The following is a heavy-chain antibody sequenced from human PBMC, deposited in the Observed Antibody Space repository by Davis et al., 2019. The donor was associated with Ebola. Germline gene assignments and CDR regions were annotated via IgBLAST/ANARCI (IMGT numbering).Heavy chain of an antibody. D-gene: IGHD1-20*01. Sequence: GESLKISCAASGFTLSGSAMHWVRQAPGKGLEWVSAISGSGGSTYYADSVKGRFTISRDNSKNTLYLQMNSLRAEDTAVYYCTITTTALDYWGQGTLVTVSS. CDR2: ISGSGGST. J-gene: IGHJ4*02. CDR3: TITTTALDY. CDR1: GFTLSGSA. V-gene: IGHV3-23*01.